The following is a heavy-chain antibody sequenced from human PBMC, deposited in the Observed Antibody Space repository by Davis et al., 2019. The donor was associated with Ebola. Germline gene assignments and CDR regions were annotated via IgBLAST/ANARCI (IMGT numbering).Heavy chain of an antibody. V-gene: IGHV3-30-3*01. CDR1: GFTFSSYA. J-gene: IGHJ4*02. D-gene: IGHD3-22*01. CDR2: ISYDGSNK. Sequence: GESLKISCAASGFTFSSYAMHWVRQAPGKGLEWVAVISYDGSNKYYADSVKGRFTISRDNSKNTLYLQMNSLRAEDTAVYYCARSFYYDSSGYHLGGYWGQGTLVTVSS. CDR3: ARSFYYDSSGYHLGGY.